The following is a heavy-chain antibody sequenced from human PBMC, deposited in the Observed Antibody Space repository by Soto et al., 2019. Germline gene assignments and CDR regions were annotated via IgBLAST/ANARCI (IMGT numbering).Heavy chain of an antibody. D-gene: IGHD5-18*01. J-gene: IGHJ6*02. V-gene: IGHV3-9*01. Sequence: EVQLVESGGGLVQPGRSLRLSCAASGFTFDDYAMHWVRQAPGKGLEWVSGVRWNSGSIGYADSVKGRFTISRDNAKNSLYLQMNSLRAEDTALYYCAKDMGQGDTAMAYYYYYGMDVWGQGTTVTVSS. CDR2: VRWNSGSI. CDR1: GFTFDDYA. CDR3: AKDMGQGDTAMAYYYYYGMDV.